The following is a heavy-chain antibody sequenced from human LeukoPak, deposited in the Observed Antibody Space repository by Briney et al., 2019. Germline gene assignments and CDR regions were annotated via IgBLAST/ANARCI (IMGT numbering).Heavy chain of an antibody. J-gene: IGHJ5*02. CDR3: ASLSPYYYGSGSYKSVDP. CDR2: IFYSGST. CDR1: SGSISTSNYY. V-gene: IGHV4-39*07. Sequence: SETLSLTCTVSSGSISTSNYYWGWVRQPPGKALEWIGNIFYSGSTYYSPSLKSRVTISLDTSKNQFSLKLSSVTAADTAVYYCASLSPYYYGSGSYKSVDPWGQGTLVTVSS. D-gene: IGHD3-10*01.